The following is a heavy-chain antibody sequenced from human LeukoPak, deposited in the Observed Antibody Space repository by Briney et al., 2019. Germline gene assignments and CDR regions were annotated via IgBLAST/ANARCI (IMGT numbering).Heavy chain of an antibody. D-gene: IGHD3-16*02. CDR1: GYTFTSYD. CDR2: MNPNSGNT. CDR3: ARGGSVNSGVTFGGVIVLYNLFEF. Sequence: ASVKVSCKASGYTFTSYDINWVRQATGQGLEWMGWMNPNSGNTGYAQKFQGRVTITRNTSISTAYMELSSLRSEDTAVYYCARGGSVNSGVTFGGVIVLYNLFEFWGQGALVTVSS. V-gene: IGHV1-8*03. J-gene: IGHJ4*02.